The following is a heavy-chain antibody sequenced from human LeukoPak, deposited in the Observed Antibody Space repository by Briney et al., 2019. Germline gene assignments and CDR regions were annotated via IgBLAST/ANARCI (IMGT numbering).Heavy chain of an antibody. CDR3: ARDWGTYFDY. CDR2: IYYSGST. CDR1: GGSISSDGSR. J-gene: IGHJ4*02. D-gene: IGHD7-27*01. V-gene: IGHV4-31*03. Sequence: SETLSLTCNVSGGSISSDGSRWSWIRQHPGKGLEWIGYIYYSGSTYYNPSLESRLTMSVDTSKNQFSLHLTSVTAADTAVYYCARDWGTYFDYWGQGTLVTVSS.